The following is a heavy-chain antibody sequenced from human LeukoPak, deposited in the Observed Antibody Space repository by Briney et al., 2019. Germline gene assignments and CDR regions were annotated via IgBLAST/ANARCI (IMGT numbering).Heavy chain of an antibody. CDR2: ISAYNGNT. J-gene: IGHJ5*02. D-gene: IGHD3-22*01. V-gene: IGHV1-18*01. CDR1: GYTFTSYG. Sequence: GASVKVSCKASGYTFTSYGISWVRQARGQGLEWMGWISAYNGNTNYAQELQGRVTMTTDTSTSTAYMELRSLRSDDTAVYYCARDTYYYDSSGYPDPWGQGTLVTVSS. CDR3: ARDTYYYDSSGYPDP.